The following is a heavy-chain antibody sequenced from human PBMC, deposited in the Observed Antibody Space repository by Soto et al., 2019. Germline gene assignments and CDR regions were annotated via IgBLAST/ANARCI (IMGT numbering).Heavy chain of an antibody. D-gene: IGHD6-19*01. J-gene: IGHJ2*01. CDR3: AKDASIAVAGRVCRYFDL. V-gene: IGHV3-23*01. CDR1: GFTFSSYA. CDR2: ISGSGGST. Sequence: EVQLLESGGGLVQPGGSLRLSCAASGFTFSSYAMSWVRQAPGKGLEWVSAISGSGGSTYYADSVKGRFTISRDNSKNTLYLQMNSLRAEDTAVYYCAKDASIAVAGRVCRYFDLWGRGTLVTVSS.